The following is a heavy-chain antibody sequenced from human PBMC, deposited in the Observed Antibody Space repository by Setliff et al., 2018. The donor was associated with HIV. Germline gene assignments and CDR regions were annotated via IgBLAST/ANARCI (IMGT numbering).Heavy chain of an antibody. CDR1: GGSISSHY. J-gene: IGHJ1*01. D-gene: IGHD2-21*02. Sequence: PSETLSLTCTVSGGSISSHYWAWIRQPPGKGLEWIGSIYYSGNANYNPSLKSRVTISIDTSKNQFSLKLSSVTAADTAVYYCASTYCGGDCYSRYFQHWGQGTLVTVSS. CDR2: IYYSGNA. CDR3: ASTYCGGDCYSRYFQH. V-gene: IGHV4-59*11.